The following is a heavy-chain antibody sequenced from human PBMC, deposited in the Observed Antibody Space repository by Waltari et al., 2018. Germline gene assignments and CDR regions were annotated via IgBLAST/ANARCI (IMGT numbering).Heavy chain of an antibody. Sequence: QVQLQESGPGLVKPSQTLSLTCTVSGASISRGSYYWTWIRQPAGKGLEWIGRIYTSGSTNYNPSLKSRVTISVDTSKNQFSLKLSSVTAADTAVYYCARGGTVTDFDYWGHGTLVIVSS. CDR1: GASISRGSYY. D-gene: IGHD4-17*01. V-gene: IGHV4-61*02. J-gene: IGHJ4*01. CDR2: IYTSGST. CDR3: ARGGTVTDFDY.